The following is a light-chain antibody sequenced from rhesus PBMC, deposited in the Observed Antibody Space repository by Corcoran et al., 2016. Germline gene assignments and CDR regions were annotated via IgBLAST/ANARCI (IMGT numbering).Light chain of an antibody. CDR2: GAS. CDR3: QQYNNWPRT. V-gene: IGKV3-42*03. CDR1: QSVSSS. J-gene: IGKJ1*01. Sequence: EIVMTQSPATLSLSPGDRATLSCRASQSVSSSLAWYQPKPGQAPRLLIFGASSRAPGIPDRFSGSWSGTEFTLTISSLEPEDFPSYYCQQYNNWPRTFGQGTKVEI.